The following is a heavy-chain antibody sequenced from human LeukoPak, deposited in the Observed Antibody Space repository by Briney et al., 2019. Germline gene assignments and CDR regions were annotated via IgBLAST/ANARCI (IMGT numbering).Heavy chain of an antibody. V-gene: IGHV4-59*01. D-gene: IGHD5-12*01. J-gene: IGHJ3*02. Sequence: PSENLSLTCTVSGGSISSYYWSWIRQPPGKGLEWIGYIYYSGSTNYNPSLKSRVTISVDTSKNQFSLKLSSVTAADTAVYYCARDIVATIPGGAFDIWGQGTMVTVSS. CDR1: GGSISSYY. CDR3: ARDIVATIPGGAFDI. CDR2: IYYSGST.